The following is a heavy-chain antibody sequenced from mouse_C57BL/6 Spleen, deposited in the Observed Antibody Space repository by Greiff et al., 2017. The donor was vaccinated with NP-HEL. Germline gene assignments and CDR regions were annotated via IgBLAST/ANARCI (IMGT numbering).Heavy chain of an antibody. Sequence: VQLQQPGAELVRPGASVTLSCKASGYTFTDYEMHWVKQTPVHGLEWIGAIDPETGGTAYNQKFKGKAILTADKSSSTAYMELRSLTSEDSAVYYCTITSPYYYGSSGAYWGQGTLVTVSA. CDR1: GYTFTDYE. CDR2: IDPETGGT. J-gene: IGHJ3*01. CDR3: TITSPYYYGSSGAY. V-gene: IGHV1-15*01. D-gene: IGHD1-1*01.